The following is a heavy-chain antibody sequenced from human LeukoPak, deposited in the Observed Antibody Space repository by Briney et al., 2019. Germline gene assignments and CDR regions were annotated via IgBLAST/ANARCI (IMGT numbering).Heavy chain of an antibody. CDR2: IWYDGSNK. CDR1: GFTFSSYG. Sequence: GRSPRLSCAASGFTFSSYGMHWVRQAPGKGLEWVAVIWYDGSNKYYADSVKGRFTISRDNSKNTLYLQMNSLRAEDTAVYYCAKEGMVRGVNDVWGKGTTVTVSS. J-gene: IGHJ6*04. V-gene: IGHV3-33*06. CDR3: AKEGMVRGVNDV. D-gene: IGHD3-10*01.